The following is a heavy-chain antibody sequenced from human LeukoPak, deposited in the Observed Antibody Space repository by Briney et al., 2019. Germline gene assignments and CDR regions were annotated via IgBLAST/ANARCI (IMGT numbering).Heavy chain of an antibody. CDR3: ARHAPSSSWYSDY. D-gene: IGHD6-13*01. CDR1: GYSFTSYW. CDR2: IYSVDSDT. Sequence: GESLKISCKGSGYSFTSYWSGGVRQMPGKGLEWMGIIYSVDSDTRYSPSFKGQVTISDDNSITTAYLQWSSLKASATAMYYSARHAPSSSWYSDYWGQGTLVTVSS. J-gene: IGHJ4*02. V-gene: IGHV5-51*01.